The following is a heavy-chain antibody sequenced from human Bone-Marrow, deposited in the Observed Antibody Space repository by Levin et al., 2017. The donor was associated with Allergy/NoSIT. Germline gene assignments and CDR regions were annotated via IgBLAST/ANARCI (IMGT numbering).Heavy chain of an antibody. CDR2: VNPNNGDT. CDR1: GYGFTTYE. J-gene: IGHJ6*02. CDR3: AIGVKD. Sequence: ASVKVSCKTSGYGFTTYEMHWVRQATGQGLEWMGWVNPNNGDTDYALRFQGRVTMTTDTSTRTASLAMTTLTSEDTAVYYCAIGVKDWGRGTAVTVS. V-gene: IGHV1-8*01.